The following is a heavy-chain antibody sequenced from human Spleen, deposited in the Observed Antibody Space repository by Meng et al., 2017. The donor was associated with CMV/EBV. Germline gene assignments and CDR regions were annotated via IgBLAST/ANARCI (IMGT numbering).Heavy chain of an antibody. Sequence: PREPGPGRWKPSETLSLPCTVSGGSIIISTYDWGWTLQPPGKGLEWIGSIYYSGSTYYNPSLKSRVTISVDTSKNQFSLKLSSVTAADTAVYYCARGIVGNWFDPWGQGTLVTVSS. V-gene: IGHV4-39*07. D-gene: IGHD1-26*01. CDR3: ARGIVGNWFDP. CDR2: IYYSGST. J-gene: IGHJ5*02. CDR1: GGSIIISTYD.